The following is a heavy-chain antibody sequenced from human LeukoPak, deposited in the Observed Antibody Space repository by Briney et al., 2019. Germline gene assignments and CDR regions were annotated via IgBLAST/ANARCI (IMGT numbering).Heavy chain of an antibody. CDR3: ATKGNGIYYFDY. CDR1: GDSIRSYDYY. D-gene: IGHD2/OR15-2a*01. V-gene: IGHV4-31*03. Sequence: SQTLSLTCTVSGDSIRSYDYYWSWIRQHRGKGLEWIGYIHSSGSAYYNPSLKSRLTISVDTSKNQFSLELRFVTAADTAVYFCATKGNGIYYFDYWGQGTLVTVSS. J-gene: IGHJ4*02. CDR2: IHSSGSA.